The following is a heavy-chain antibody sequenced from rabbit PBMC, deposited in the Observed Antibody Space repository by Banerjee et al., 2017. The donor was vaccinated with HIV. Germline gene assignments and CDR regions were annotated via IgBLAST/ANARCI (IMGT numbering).Heavy chain of an antibody. J-gene: IGHJ4*01. CDR2: IYVGKGIT. Sequence: QQQLEESGGGLVKPGGTLTLTCKASGFDFSSYYMSWVRQAPGKGLEWIGIIYVGKGITDYATWLNGRVTISSDNAQNTVDLQMSSLTAADTATYFCARLYAGYAGYGYDIYFNLWGPGTLVTVS. V-gene: IGHV1S43*01. CDR1: GFDFSSYY. CDR3: ARLYAGYAGYGYDIYFNL. D-gene: IGHD6-1*01.